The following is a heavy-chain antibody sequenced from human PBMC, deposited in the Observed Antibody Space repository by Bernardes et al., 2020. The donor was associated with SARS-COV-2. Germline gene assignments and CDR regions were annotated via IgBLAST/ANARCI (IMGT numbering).Heavy chain of an antibody. CDR1: GYTFTDYF. CDR3: ARDFWRHIVLMVYEGYYGMDV. D-gene: IGHD2-8*01. Sequence: ASVKVSCKASGYTFTDYFMNWMRQAPGQRLEWMGWINAGNGNTKYSQKLQGRVTITRDTSASTAYMQLSSLRSDDTAVYYCARDFWRHIVLMVYEGYYGMDVWGQGTTVTVSS. CDR2: INAGNGNT. V-gene: IGHV1-3*01. J-gene: IGHJ6*02.